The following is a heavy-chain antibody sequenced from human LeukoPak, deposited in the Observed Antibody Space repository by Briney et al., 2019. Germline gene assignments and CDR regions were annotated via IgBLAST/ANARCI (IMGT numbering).Heavy chain of an antibody. Sequence: PGGSLRLSCAASGFIFSSYAMSWVRQAPGKGLEWVSGTSGSGDSKNYADSVKGRLTRSRDNSKTTLFLQMNRLRPEDTAVYYCAKIPVSYSSGWSNFDYWGEGTLVTVYS. CDR2: TSGSGDSK. V-gene: IGHV3-23*01. CDR3: AKIPVSYSSGWSNFDY. D-gene: IGHD6-19*01. CDR1: GFIFSSYA. J-gene: IGHJ4*02.